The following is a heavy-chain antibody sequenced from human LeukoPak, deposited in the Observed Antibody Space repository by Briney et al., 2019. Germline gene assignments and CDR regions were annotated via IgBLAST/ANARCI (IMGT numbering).Heavy chain of an antibody. V-gene: IGHV1-24*01. J-gene: IGHJ4*02. CDR2: FDPEDGET. Sequence: ASVKVSCKVSGYTLTELSMHWVRQAPRKGLEWMGGFDPEDGETIYAQKFQGRVTMTEDTSTDTAYMELSSLRSEDTAVYYCATATAMVLPVLYWGQGTLVTVSS. D-gene: IGHD5-18*01. CDR1: GYTLTELS. CDR3: ATATAMVLPVLY.